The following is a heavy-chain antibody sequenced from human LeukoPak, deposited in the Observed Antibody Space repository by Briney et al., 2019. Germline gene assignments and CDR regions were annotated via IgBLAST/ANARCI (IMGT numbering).Heavy chain of an antibody. Sequence: SETLSLTCTVSGGSISSSSYYWGWIRQPPGKGLEWIGSIYYSGSTYYNPSLKSRVTISVDTSKNQFSLKLSSVTAADTAVYYCARSRWELLVTAGTYFDYWGQGTLVTVSS. J-gene: IGHJ4*02. CDR2: IYYSGST. CDR1: GGSISSSSYY. D-gene: IGHD1-26*01. V-gene: IGHV4-39*07. CDR3: ARSRWELLVTAGTYFDY.